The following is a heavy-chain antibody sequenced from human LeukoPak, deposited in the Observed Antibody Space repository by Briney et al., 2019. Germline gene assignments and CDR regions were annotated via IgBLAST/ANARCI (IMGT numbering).Heavy chain of an antibody. J-gene: IGHJ4*02. V-gene: IGHV3-64D*06. CDR1: GFTFNDYA. D-gene: IGHD4-17*01. Sequence: GSLRLSCSASGFTFNDYAMHWVRQAPGKGPEYVSTISNSGGYTYYADSVKGRCTISRDNSKNTVYLEVSSLRPEDTAVYYCVKDLGYGDGLWASPFDYWGQGTLVTVPS. CDR3: VKDLGYGDGLWASPFDY. CDR2: ISNSGGYT.